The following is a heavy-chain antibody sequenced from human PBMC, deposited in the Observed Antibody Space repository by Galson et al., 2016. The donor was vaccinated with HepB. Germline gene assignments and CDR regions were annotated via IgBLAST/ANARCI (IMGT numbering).Heavy chain of an antibody. CDR1: GFTFSSYA. CDR3: ARGESRRGSGYYGLDV. D-gene: IGHD1-14*01. V-gene: IGHV3-30*04. CDR2: ISNDGSNK. Sequence: SLRLSCAASGFTFSSYAMHWVRQAPGKGLEWVAVISNDGSNKYYADSVKGRFTISRYNSKNTLYLQMNSLRAEDTAVYYCARGESRRGSGYYGLDVWGQGTTVTVSS. J-gene: IGHJ6*02.